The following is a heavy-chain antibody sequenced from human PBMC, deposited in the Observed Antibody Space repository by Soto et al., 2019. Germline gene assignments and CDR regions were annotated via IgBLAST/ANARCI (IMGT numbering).Heavy chain of an antibody. V-gene: IGHV4-34*01. CDR2: INHSGST. D-gene: IGHD3-10*01. Sequence: PSETLSLTCAVYGGSFSGYYWSWIRQPPGKGLEWIGEINHSGSTNYNPSLKSRVTISVDTSKNQFSLKLSSVTAADTAVYYCARRDHYGSGTANWFDPWGQGTLVTVSS. J-gene: IGHJ5*02. CDR3: ARRDHYGSGTANWFDP. CDR1: GGSFSGYY.